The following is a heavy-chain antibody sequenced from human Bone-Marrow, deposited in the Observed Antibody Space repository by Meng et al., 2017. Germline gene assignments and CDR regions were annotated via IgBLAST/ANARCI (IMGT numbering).Heavy chain of an antibody. Sequence: ASVKVSCKASGYTFTSYAMHWVRQAPGQRLEWMGWINAGNGNTKYSQKFQGRVTITRDTSASTAYMELSSLRSEDTAVYYCARVRESYYGSAFDYWGQGTLVTVSS. CDR3: ARVRESYYGSAFDY. V-gene: IGHV1-3*01. CDR1: GYTFTSYA. CDR2: INAGNGNT. J-gene: IGHJ4*02. D-gene: IGHD1-26*01.